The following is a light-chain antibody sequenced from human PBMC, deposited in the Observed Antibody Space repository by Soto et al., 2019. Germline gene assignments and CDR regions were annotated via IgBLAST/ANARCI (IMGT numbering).Light chain of an antibody. J-gene: IGLJ2*01. CDR1: SSDVGSYNY. V-gene: IGLV2-14*01. CDR3: SSYTSSNTVV. Sequence: QSALTQPASVSGSPGQSITISCTGTSSDVGSYNYVSWYQQHPGKAPKVMIYEVNNRPSGISNRFSGSKSGNTASLTISGLQAEDEADYYCSSYTSSNTVVFGGGTKLTVL. CDR2: EVN.